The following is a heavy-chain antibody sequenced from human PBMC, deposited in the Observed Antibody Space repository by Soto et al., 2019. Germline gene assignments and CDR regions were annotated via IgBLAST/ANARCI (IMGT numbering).Heavy chain of an antibody. V-gene: IGHV4-4*07. CDR1: VGSINTYY. D-gene: IGHD3-9*01. Sequence: SLTCTVSVGSINTYYWRWIRQAVGKGLAWIGRIYSGGSTNYNPSLMSRVSVSVDMSKNQFSLKLSTVTAADTAVYYCARGPEVCGKLTLDYWGQGTLVTVSS. CDR2: IYSGGST. CDR3: ARGPEVCGKLTLDY. J-gene: IGHJ4*02.